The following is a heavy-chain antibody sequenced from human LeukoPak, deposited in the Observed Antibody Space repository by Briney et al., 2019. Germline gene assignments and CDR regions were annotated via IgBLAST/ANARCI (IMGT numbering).Heavy chain of an antibody. Sequence: GGSLRLSCAASGFTFSSYSMNWVRQAPGKGLEWVSSISSSSSYIYYADSVKGRFIISRDNAKNSLYLQMNSLRAEDTAVYYCARDPDSSGPGVYFDYWGQGTLVTVSS. J-gene: IGHJ4*02. V-gene: IGHV3-21*01. CDR1: GFTFSSYS. CDR2: ISSSSSYI. D-gene: IGHD3-22*01. CDR3: ARDPDSSGPGVYFDY.